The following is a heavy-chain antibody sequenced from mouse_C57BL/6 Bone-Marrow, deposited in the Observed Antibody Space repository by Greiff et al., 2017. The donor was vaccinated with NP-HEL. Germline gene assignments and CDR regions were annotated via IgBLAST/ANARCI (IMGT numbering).Heavy chain of an antibody. CDR1: GFSFNTYA. CDR2: IRSKSNNYAT. Sequence: EVKVVESGGGLVQPKGSLKLSCAASGFSFNTYAMNWVRQAPGKGLEWVARIRSKSNNYATYYADSVKDRFTISRDDSESMLYLQMNNLKTEDTAMYYCVRHPSPIYYYGSSRFCYYAMDYWGQGTSVTVSS. CDR3: VRHPSPIYYYGSSRFCYYAMDY. V-gene: IGHV10-1*01. J-gene: IGHJ4*01. D-gene: IGHD1-1*01.